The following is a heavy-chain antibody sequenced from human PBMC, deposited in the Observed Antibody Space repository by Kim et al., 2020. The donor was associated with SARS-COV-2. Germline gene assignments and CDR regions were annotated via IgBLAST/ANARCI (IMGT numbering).Heavy chain of an antibody. CDR2: ISWNSGSI. D-gene: IGHD3-22*01. CDR3: AKDTTSTDYYDSSGYPLSSYYYYGMEV. Sequence: GGSLRLSCAASGFTFDDYAMHWVRQAPGKGLEWVSGISWNSGSIGYADSVKGRFTISRDNAKNSLYLQMNSLRAEDTALYYCAKDTTSTDYYDSSGYPLSSYYYYGMEVWGQGTTVTVSS. J-gene: IGHJ6*02. V-gene: IGHV3-9*01. CDR1: GFTFDDYA.